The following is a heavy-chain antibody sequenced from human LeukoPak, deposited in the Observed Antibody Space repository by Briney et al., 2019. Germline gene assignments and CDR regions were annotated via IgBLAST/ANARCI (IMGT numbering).Heavy chain of an antibody. CDR2: IYYSGTT. CDR1: GGSISSHY. Sequence: SETLPLTCTVSGGSISSHYWSWIRQPPGKGLELIGDIYYSGTTNYNPSLKSRVTISVDTSKNQFSLKLSSVTAADTAVYYCARASCSSTSCYAVPFDIWGQGTMVTVSS. V-gene: IGHV4-59*11. J-gene: IGHJ3*02. CDR3: ARASCSSTSCYAVPFDI. D-gene: IGHD2-2*01.